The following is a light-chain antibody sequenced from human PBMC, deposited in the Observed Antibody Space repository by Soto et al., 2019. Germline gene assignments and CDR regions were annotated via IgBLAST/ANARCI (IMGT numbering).Light chain of an antibody. CDR3: QVWDTTNPVI. CDR1: KIEIKS. CDR2: DDG. J-gene: IGLJ2*01. Sequence: SYELTQPPSASVAPGQTARITCGGNKIEIKSVHWYQQKPGQAPVLVVYDDGDRTTGIPERFSGSKSGNTATLTTSRVEAGDEADYYCQVWDTTNPVIFGGGTKLTVL. V-gene: IGLV3-21*02.